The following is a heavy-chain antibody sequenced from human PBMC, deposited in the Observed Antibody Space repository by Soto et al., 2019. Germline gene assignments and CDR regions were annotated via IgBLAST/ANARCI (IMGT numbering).Heavy chain of an antibody. D-gene: IGHD2-15*01. CDR3: ARDFCSGGSCYRYFDY. V-gene: IGHV3-48*03. CDR2: ISSSGSTI. Sequence: GGSLRLSCAASGSTFSSYEMNWVRQAPGKGLEWVSYISSSGSTIYYADSVKGRFTISRDNAKNSLYLQMNSLRAEDTAVYYCARDFCSGGSCYRYFDYWGQGTLVTVSS. CDR1: GSTFSSYE. J-gene: IGHJ4*02.